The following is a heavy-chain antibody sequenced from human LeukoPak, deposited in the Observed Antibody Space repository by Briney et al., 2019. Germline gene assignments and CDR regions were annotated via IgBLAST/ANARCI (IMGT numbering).Heavy chain of an antibody. Sequence: SETLSLTCAVYGGSFSGYYWSWIRQPPGKGLEWIGEINHRGSTNYNPSLKSRVTISVDTSKNQFSLKLSSVTAADTAVYYCARVPLRFYDRMRGKYFDYWGQGTLVTVSS. CDR2: INHRGST. J-gene: IGHJ4*02. D-gene: IGHD3-22*01. CDR1: GGSFSGYY. CDR3: ARVPLRFYDRMRGKYFDY. V-gene: IGHV4-34*01.